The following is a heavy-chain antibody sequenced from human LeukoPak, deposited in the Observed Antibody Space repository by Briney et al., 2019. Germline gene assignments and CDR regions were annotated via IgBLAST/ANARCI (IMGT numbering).Heavy chain of an antibody. CDR3: AKGQISRSDRFDY. CDR2: ISGSGRDT. V-gene: IGHV3-23*01. Sequence: PGGALRLSCAASGFNFSSYGMTWVRQAPGKGLEGVSIISGSGRDTYYADSGKGRFTISRDKSKNTLYLQMNSLRAEDTAVYYCAKGQISRSDRFDYWGQGTLVTVSS. D-gene: IGHD3-3*02. CDR1: GFNFSSYG. J-gene: IGHJ4*02.